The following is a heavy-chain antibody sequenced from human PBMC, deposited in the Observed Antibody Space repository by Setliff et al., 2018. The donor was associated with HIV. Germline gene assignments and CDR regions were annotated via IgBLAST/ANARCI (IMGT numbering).Heavy chain of an antibody. D-gene: IGHD3-3*01. Sequence: SETLSLTCTVSGGSISSHYWSWIRQPPGKGLEWIGYIYYSGNTNYNPSPKSRVTISVDTSKNQFSLKLSSVTAADTAVYYCARLTIFGVVMATYYMDVWGKGTTVTVSS. V-gene: IGHV4-59*11. CDR2: IYYSGNT. J-gene: IGHJ6*03. CDR3: ARLTIFGVVMATYYMDV. CDR1: GGSISSHY.